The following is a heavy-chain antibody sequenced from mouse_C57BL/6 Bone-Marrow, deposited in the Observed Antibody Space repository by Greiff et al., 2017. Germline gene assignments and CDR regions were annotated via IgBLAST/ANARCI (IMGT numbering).Heavy chain of an antibody. CDR3: AKKPLYGYPDY. D-gene: IGHD2-2*01. V-gene: IGHV1-42*01. CDR2: INPSTGGT. J-gene: IGHJ2*01. Sequence: VQLQQSGPELVKPGASVKISCKASGYSFTGYYMNWVKQSPEKSLEWIGEINPSTGGTTYNQKFKAKATLTVDKSSSTAYMQLKSLTSVDSAVYYCAKKPLYGYPDYWGQGTTLTVSS. CDR1: GYSFTGYY.